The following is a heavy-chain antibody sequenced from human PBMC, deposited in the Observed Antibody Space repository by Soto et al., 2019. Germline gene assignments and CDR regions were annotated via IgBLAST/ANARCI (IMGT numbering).Heavy chain of an antibody. CDR3: VRYRRTWGRLDP. D-gene: IGHD3-10*01. V-gene: IGHV3-7*01. Sequence: EVQLVESGGGLVQPGGSLRLSCAASGFTFSSSWMSWVRQAPGKGLEWVATIRQDGGEKYYVNSVKGRFTISRDNAKNTLALQIKRLRAEYTAVYYGVRYRRTWGRLDPWGQGTLVTASS. CDR1: GFTFSSSW. J-gene: IGHJ5*02. CDR2: IRQDGGEK.